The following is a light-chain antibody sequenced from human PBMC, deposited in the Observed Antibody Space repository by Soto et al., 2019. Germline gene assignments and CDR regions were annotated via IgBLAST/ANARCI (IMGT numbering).Light chain of an antibody. J-gene: IGLJ3*02. Sequence: QSALTQPRSVSGSPGQSVTISCTGTSSDVGDYNYVSWCQQYPGKAPKLVIYDVSKRPSGVPDRFSGSKSGNTASLTISGLQAEDEADYYCCSFAGSYTFWVFGGGTKVTVL. V-gene: IGLV2-11*01. CDR1: SSDVGDYNY. CDR2: DVS. CDR3: CSFAGSYTFWV.